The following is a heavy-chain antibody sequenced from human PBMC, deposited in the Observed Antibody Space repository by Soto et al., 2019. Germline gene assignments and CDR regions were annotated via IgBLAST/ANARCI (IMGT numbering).Heavy chain of an antibody. CDR3: ARDAGGWNQLLSPWFDP. CDR1: GGSISSGGYY. Sequence: QVQLQESGPGLVKPSQTLSLTCTVSGGSISSGGYYWSRIRQHTGMGLEWIGYIYYSGSAYYNPSLKSRVTISVDTSKNQFSLRLSSVTAADTAVYYCARDAGGWNQLLSPWFDPWGQGTLVTVSS. CDR2: IYYSGSA. D-gene: IGHD2-2*01. V-gene: IGHV4-31*03. J-gene: IGHJ5*02.